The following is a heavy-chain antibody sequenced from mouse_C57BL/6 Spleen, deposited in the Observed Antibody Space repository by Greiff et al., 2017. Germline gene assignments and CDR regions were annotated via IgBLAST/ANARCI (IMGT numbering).Heavy chain of an antibody. CDR1: GYTFTSYW. D-gene: IGHD1-1*01. V-gene: IGHV1-55*01. CDR2: IYPGSGST. CDR3: ARGGTTVEDWYFDV. Sequence: QVQLQQPGAELVKPGASVKMSCKASGYTFTSYWITWVKQRPGQGLEWIGDIYPGSGSTNYNEKFKSKATLTVDTSSSTAYMQLSSLTSEDSAVYYCARGGTTVEDWYFDVWGTGTTVTVSS. J-gene: IGHJ1*03.